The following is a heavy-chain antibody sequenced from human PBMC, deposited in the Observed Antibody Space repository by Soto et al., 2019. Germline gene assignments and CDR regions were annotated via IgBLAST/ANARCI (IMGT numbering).Heavy chain of an antibody. Sequence: QVQLQEAGPGLVKPSETLSLTCSVSGGSVSSGSYYWNWIRQPPGKGLEWIGYIYYSGSTNYNPSLKSRVTISLDMSKNQFSLKLSSVTAAETAVYYCARMGYSSPAYWFDPWGQGTLVTVSA. J-gene: IGHJ5*02. CDR2: IYYSGST. D-gene: IGHD2-15*01. CDR3: ARMGYSSPAYWFDP. V-gene: IGHV4-61*01. CDR1: GGSVSSGSYY.